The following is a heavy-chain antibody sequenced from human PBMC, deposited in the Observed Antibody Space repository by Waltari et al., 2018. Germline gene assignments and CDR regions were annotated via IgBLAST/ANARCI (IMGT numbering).Heavy chain of an antibody. CDR1: GDSMSSTYW. J-gene: IGHJ4*02. CDR3: ARDRGQGLYLDA. CDR2: VHGSGKT. V-gene: IGHV4-4*02. Sequence: QLQLQESGPGLVKPSGTLSLTCAVSGDSMSSTYWWSWVRQPPGKGLEWMGQVHGSGKTNYNPSFASRVTISLDTYNKQFSRKVTSATAADTAIYYCARDRGQGLYLDAWGPGTLVTVSP. D-gene: IGHD2-15*01.